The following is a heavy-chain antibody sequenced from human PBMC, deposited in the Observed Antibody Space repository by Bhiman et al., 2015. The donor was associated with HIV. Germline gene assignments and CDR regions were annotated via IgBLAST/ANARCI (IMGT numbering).Heavy chain of an antibody. Sequence: DVHLVESGGGVVRPGGSLRLSCTASGFTFEDYAMSWVRQAPGKGLEWVSGTVWNGDHTSYVDSVRGRFTITRDNDKNSLYLEMNSLRVEDTAVYFCARRGYCTGTPCYTVLDYWAREPWSPSLQ. CDR2: TVWNGDHT. J-gene: IGHJ4*02. D-gene: IGHD2-8*01. CDR1: GFTFEDYA. V-gene: IGHV3-20*04. CDR3: ARRGYCTGTPCYTVLDY.